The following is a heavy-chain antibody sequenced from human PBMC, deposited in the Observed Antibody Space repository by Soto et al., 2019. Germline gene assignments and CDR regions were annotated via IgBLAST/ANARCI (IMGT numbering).Heavy chain of an antibody. CDR2: VYFNGNT. Sequence: SETLSLTCTVSAASFSKYYWTWIRQLPGKGLEWIGYVYFNGNTNYNPSLKRRVSISIDTSKNQISLTLNSVTAADTAVYYCASVTFGGVVLAHWGQGTLVTVSS. CDR1: AASFSKYY. CDR3: ASVTFGGVVLAH. J-gene: IGHJ4*02. D-gene: IGHD3-16*01. V-gene: IGHV4-59*01.